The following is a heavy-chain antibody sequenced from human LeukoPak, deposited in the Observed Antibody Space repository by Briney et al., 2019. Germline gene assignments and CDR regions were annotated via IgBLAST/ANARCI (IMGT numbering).Heavy chain of an antibody. V-gene: IGHV4-4*07. J-gene: IGHJ5*02. Sequence: SETLSLTCTVSGGSISSYYWTWIRQPAGKGLEWIGRIYPSGGTNYNPSLKSRVTMSVDTSKNQFSLKLSSVTAADTAVYYCARLISMVRGVTVDDWFDPWGQGTLVTVSP. CDR1: GGSISSYY. CDR3: ARLISMVRGVTVDDWFDP. D-gene: IGHD3-10*01. CDR2: IYPSGGT.